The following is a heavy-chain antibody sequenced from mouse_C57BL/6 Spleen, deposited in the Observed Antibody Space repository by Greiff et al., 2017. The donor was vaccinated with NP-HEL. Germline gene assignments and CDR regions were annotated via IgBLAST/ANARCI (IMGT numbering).Heavy chain of an antibody. CDR1: GFTFTDYY. CDR3: ASSPYYAMDY. CDR2: IRNKANGYTT. V-gene: IGHV7-3*01. J-gene: IGHJ4*01. Sequence: EVKLVESGGGLVQPGGSLSLSCAASGFTFTDYYMSWVRQPPGKALEWLGFIRNKANGYTTEYSASVKGRFTISRDNSQSILYLQMNALRAEDSATYYCASSPYYAMDYWGQGTSVTVSS.